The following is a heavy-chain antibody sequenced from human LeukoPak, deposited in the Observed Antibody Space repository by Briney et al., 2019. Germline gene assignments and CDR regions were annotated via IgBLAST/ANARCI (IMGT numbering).Heavy chain of an antibody. CDR1: GGSISSNNYY. CDR3: QSRFLEWLLDY. J-gene: IGHJ4*02. CDR2: IYYGGYT. Sequence: IPSETLSLTCTVSGGSISSNNYYWGWIRQPPGKGLEWIGSIYYGGYTYYNPSLKSRVTISVDTSKNQFSLKLSSVTAADTAIYYCQSRFLEWLLDYWGQGTLVTVSS. V-gene: IGHV4-39*01. D-gene: IGHD3-3*01.